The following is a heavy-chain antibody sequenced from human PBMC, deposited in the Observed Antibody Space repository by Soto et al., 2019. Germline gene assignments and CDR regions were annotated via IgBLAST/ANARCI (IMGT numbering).Heavy chain of an antibody. V-gene: IGHV3-21*01. CDR2: ITRNSDI. D-gene: IGHD2-21*02. J-gene: IGHJ6*02. Sequence: GGSLRLSCAASGFTFSSYSMHWVRQAPGKELEWVSAITRNSDIYYADSVKGRFTISRDNAQNSVSLQMDSLRAEDTAVYYCAREETAWPLAYGLDVWGQGTTVTVS. CDR1: GFTFSSYS. CDR3: AREETAWPLAYGLDV.